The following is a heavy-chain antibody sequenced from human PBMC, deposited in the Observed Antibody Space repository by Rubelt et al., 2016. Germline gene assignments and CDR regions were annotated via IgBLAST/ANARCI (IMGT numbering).Heavy chain of an antibody. CDR1: GFTFSSYA. CDR3: AKAPYSSSWYYFAF. D-gene: IGHD6-13*01. V-gene: IGHV3-23*01. Sequence: EVQLLESGGGLVQPGGSLSLSCAASGFTFSSYAMSWVRQAPGKGLEWVSTISASGPSTYYAASVKGRFTISRDNSNNTLFLQMNSRGGEDTAVYYCAKAPYSSSWYYFAFWGQGTLVTISS. CDR2: ISASGPST. J-gene: IGHJ4*02.